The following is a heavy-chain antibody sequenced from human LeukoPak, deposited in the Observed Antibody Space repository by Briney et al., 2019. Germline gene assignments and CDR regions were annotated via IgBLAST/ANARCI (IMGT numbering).Heavy chain of an antibody. Sequence: ASVKVSCKASGYTFTCYYMHWVGQAPGQGLEWMGWINPNSGGTNYAQKFQGRVTMTRDTSISTAYMELSRLRSDDTAVYYCARDPGQWLVPDYYYYGMDVWGQGTTVTVSS. CDR3: ARDPGQWLVPDYYYYGMDV. V-gene: IGHV1-2*02. CDR2: INPNSGGT. CDR1: GYTFTCYY. J-gene: IGHJ6*02. D-gene: IGHD6-19*01.